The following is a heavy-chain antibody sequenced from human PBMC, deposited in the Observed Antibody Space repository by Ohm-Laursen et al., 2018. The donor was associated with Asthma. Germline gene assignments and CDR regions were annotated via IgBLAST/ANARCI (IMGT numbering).Heavy chain of an antibody. J-gene: IGHJ4*02. CDR2: INDNSDLT. Sequence: SLRLSCAASGFTFRSYAMHWVRQAPGKGLEWVSQINDNSDLTYYADSVKGRFTISRDNSRNTLFLQMNSLRAEDTAVYYCAKERSSSWPFWGQGTLVTVSS. CDR1: GFTFRSYA. V-gene: IGHV3-23*01. CDR3: AKERSSSWPF. D-gene: IGHD6-13*01.